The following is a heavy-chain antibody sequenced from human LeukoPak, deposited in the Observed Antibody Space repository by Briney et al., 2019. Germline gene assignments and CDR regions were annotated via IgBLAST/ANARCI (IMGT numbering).Heavy chain of an antibody. CDR3: ARGQRVVIDY. J-gene: IGHJ4*02. CDR2: IYHSGST. Sequence: SETLSLTCTVSGYSMSSGYYWGWIRQPPGKGLEWIGSIYHSGSTYYNPSLKSRVTISVDTSKNQFSLKLSSVTAADTAVYYRARGQRVVIDYWGQGTLVTVSS. CDR1: GYSMSSGYY. D-gene: IGHD3-22*01. V-gene: IGHV4-38-2*02.